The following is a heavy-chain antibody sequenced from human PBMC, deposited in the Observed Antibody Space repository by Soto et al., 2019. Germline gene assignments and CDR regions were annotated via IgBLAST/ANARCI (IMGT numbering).Heavy chain of an antibody. J-gene: IGHJ6*02. CDR3: ARMDGDYNYYGLDV. CDR2: FFSDAER. CDR1: GFSLTNGRMG. V-gene: IGHV2-26*01. D-gene: IGHD4-17*01. Sequence: SGPTLVNPTETLTLTCSVSGFSLTNGRMGVSWIRQPPGKALEWLAHFFSDAERSYSTSMQSRLNMYKDSSGSQVVLTMTNMAPADAATYFCARMDGDYNYYGLDVWGHGIAVTVSS.